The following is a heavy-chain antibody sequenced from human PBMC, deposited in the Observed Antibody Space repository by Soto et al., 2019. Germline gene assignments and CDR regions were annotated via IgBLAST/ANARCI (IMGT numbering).Heavy chain of an antibody. Sequence: SGPTLVNPTQTLTLTCTFSGFSLSTSGVGVGWIRQPPGKALEWLALIYWDDDKRYSPSLKSRLTITKDTSKNQVVLTMTNMDPVDTATYYCTHSTSTRHYDFWSGPRPDVWGQGTTVTVSS. CDR2: IYWDDDK. D-gene: IGHD3-3*01. V-gene: IGHV2-5*02. CDR3: THSTSTRHYDFWSGPRPDV. CDR1: GFSLSTSGVG. J-gene: IGHJ6*02.